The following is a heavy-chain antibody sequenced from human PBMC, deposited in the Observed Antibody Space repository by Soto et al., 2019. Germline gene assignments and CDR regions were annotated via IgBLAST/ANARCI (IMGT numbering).Heavy chain of an antibody. CDR1: GFTFSTYS. D-gene: IGHD1-26*01. CDR3: ARDKTGGSYFVSGFDP. Sequence: AGGSLRLSCAASGFTFSTYSMNWVRQASGKGLEWVAVIWYDGSNKYYADSVKGRFTISRDNSKNTLYLQMNSLRAEDTAVYYCARDKTGGSYFVSGFDPWGQGTLVTVSS. V-gene: IGHV3-33*08. J-gene: IGHJ5*02. CDR2: IWYDGSNK.